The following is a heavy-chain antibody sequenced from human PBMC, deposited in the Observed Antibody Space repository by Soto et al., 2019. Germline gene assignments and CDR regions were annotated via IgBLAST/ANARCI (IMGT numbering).Heavy chain of an antibody. D-gene: IGHD6-13*01. J-gene: IGHJ5*02. Sequence: SETLSLTCTVSGGSISSYYWSWIRQPAGKGLEWIGRIYTSGSTNYNPSLKSRVTMSVDTSKNQFSLKLSSVTAADTAVYYCARDLATSAAGTNNWFDPWGQGTLVTVSS. CDR2: IYTSGST. V-gene: IGHV4-4*07. CDR1: GGSISSYY. CDR3: ARDLATSAAGTNNWFDP.